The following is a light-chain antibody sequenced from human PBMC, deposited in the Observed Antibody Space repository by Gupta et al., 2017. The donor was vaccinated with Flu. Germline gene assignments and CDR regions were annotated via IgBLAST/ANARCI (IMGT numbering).Light chain of an antibody. CDR3: QSYASSLSGSV. J-gene: IGLJ2*01. CDR1: SSNIGAGYD. CDR2: GNS. V-gene: IGLV1-40*01. Sequence: QTVLTQPRPVAGDPGQRVTISCTGSSSNIGAGYDVPWYQQLPGTAPKLLIYGNSNRPSGVPDRFSGSKSGTSASLAITGLQAEDEADYYCQSYASSLSGSVFGGGTKLTVL.